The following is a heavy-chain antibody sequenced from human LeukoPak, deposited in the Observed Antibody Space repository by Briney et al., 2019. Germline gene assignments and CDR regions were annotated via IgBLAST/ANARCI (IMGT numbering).Heavy chain of an antibody. J-gene: IGHJ5*02. Sequence: ASVKVSCKASGYTFTSYYMHWVRQAPGQGLEWMGWINPNSGGTNYAQKFQGRVTMTRDTSISTAYMELSRLRSDDTAVYYCARDYYDSSGYYTGVRFDPWGQGTLVTVSS. CDR2: INPNSGGT. CDR1: GYTFTSYY. V-gene: IGHV1-2*02. CDR3: ARDYYDSSGYYTGVRFDP. D-gene: IGHD3-22*01.